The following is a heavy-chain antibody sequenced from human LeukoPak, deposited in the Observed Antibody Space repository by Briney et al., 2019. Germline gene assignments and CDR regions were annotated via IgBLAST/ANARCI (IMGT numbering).Heavy chain of an antibody. V-gene: IGHV3-7*01. CDR2: INLGGTEK. Sequence: GGSLRLSCAASGFTFRSYWLSWVRQAPGKGLEWVASINLGGTEKSYVDSVKGRFTISRDNAKNSLYLQMRSLRGEDTAIYYCARDSPESDSFAYDYWGQGTLATVSP. CDR1: GFTFRSYW. J-gene: IGHJ4*02. D-gene: IGHD1-14*01. CDR3: ARDSPESDSFAYDY.